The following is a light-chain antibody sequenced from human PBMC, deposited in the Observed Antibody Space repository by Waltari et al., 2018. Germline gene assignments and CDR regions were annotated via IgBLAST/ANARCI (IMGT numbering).Light chain of an antibody. CDR3: QQSHSTPLT. J-gene: IGKJ4*01. CDR1: RTISIY. CDR2: TAS. Sequence: DIQMTQSPSSLSASVGDIVTITCRASRTISIYLNWYQQKPGKAPKLLIYTASTLQPGVPSRFSGSGSGTDFTLTISSLQPEDFATYYCQQSHSTPLTFGGGTKVEIK. V-gene: IGKV1-39*01.